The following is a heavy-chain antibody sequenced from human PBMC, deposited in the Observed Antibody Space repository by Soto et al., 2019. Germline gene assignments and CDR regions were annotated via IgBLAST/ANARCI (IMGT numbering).Heavy chain of an antibody. J-gene: IGHJ6*03. V-gene: IGHV1-8*01. CDR3: PRDPLITMAGSAFYYPNMDV. D-gene: IGHD3-10*01. Sequence: QVQVVQSGAEVKKPGASVKVSCKASGYTFTSYDVTWVRQAPGQGLEWMGWLNPNRGNTGYAQKFKGRVTMTRDTSISTAYRELSSLTTDDKAVYYWPRDPLITMAGSAFYYPNMDVLGKGTTVTVS. CDR2: LNPNRGNT. CDR1: GYTFTSYD.